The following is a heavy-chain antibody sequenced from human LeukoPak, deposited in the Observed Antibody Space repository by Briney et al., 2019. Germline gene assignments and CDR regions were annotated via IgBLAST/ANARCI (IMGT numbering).Heavy chain of an antibody. J-gene: IGHJ4*02. Sequence: ASVKVSCKASGYTFTSYDISWVRQAPGQGLEWMGWISAYNGNTNYAQKLQGRVTMTTDTSTSTAYMELRSLTSDDTAVYYCAKERIVVAVSFDNWGEGALVTVSS. D-gene: IGHD6-19*01. CDR3: AKERIVVAVSFDN. V-gene: IGHV1-18*01. CDR1: GYTFTSYD. CDR2: ISAYNGNT.